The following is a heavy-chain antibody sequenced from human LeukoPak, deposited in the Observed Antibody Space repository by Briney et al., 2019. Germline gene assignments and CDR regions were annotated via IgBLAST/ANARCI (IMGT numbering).Heavy chain of an antibody. CDR2: IKQDGSEK. CDR1: GFTFSSYW. Sequence: PGGSLRLSCAASGFTFSSYWMSWVRQAPGKGLEWVANIKQDGSEKYYVDSVKGRFTISRDNAKNSLYLQMNSLRAEDTAVYYCARDMPTYYYDSSGPEGYWGQGTLVTVSS. V-gene: IGHV3-7*01. CDR3: ARDMPTYYYDSSGPEGY. D-gene: IGHD3-22*01. J-gene: IGHJ4*02.